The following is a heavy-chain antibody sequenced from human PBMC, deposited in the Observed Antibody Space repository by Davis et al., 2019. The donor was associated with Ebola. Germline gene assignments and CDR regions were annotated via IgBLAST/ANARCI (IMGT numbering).Heavy chain of an antibody. CDR1: GGSFSGYY. Sequence: PGGSLRLSCAVYGGSFSGYYWSWIRQPPGKGLEWIGEINHSGSTKYNPSLKSRVTISVDTSKNQFSLRLTSVTAADTAVYYCAREQYALDVWGQGTTVTVSS. CDR2: INHSGST. V-gene: IGHV4-34*01. J-gene: IGHJ6*02. CDR3: AREQYALDV.